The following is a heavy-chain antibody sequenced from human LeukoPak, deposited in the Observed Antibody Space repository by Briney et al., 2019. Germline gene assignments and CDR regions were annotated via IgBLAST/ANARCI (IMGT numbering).Heavy chain of an antibody. CDR2: INPNSGGT. D-gene: IGHD1-20*01. Sequence: GASVKVSCKASGYTFTGYYMHWVRQAPGQGLEWMGWINPNSGGTNYAQKFQGRVTITRNTSISTAYMELSSLRSEDTAVYYCARGHNWNHDAFDIWGQGTMVTVSS. CDR3: ARGHNWNHDAFDI. J-gene: IGHJ3*02. CDR1: GYTFTGYY. V-gene: IGHV1-2*02.